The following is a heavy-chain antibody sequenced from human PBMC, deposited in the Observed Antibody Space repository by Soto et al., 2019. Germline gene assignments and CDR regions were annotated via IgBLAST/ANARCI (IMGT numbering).Heavy chain of an antibody. V-gene: IGHV3-11*01. Sequence: PGGSLRLSCAASGFTFSDYYMSWIRQAPGKGLEWVSYISSSGSTIYYADSVKGRFTISRDNAKNSLYLQMNSLRAEDTAVYYCARDAADIVVDAFDIWGQGTMVTVSS. CDR1: GFTFSDYY. D-gene: IGHD2-21*01. CDR3: ARDAADIVVDAFDI. J-gene: IGHJ3*02. CDR2: ISSSGSTI.